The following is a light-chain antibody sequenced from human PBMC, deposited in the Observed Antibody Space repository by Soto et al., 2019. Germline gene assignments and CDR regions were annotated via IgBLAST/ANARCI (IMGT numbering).Light chain of an antibody. CDR2: AAS. CDR1: QSINSY. V-gene: IGKV1-39*01. J-gene: IGKJ4*01. Sequence: DIQMTQSPSSLSASVGDRVTLTCRASQSINSYLNWYQQKPGKAPKLLIYAASTLQSGVPSRFSGSGSGTDFTLTISSLQPEDFATYYCQQGYSTRLTFGGGTKVEIK. CDR3: QQGYSTRLT.